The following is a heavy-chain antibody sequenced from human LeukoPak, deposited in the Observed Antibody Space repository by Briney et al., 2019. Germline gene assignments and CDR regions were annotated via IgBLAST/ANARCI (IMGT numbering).Heavy chain of an antibody. CDR3: AHSNMYYDFWSSQKPYNWFDP. CDR2: TCWDDDK. Sequence: SGPTLVNPTQTLTLTCTFSGFSLSTSGVGVGWIRQPPGKALGWLALTCWDDDKRYSPSLKSRLTITKDTSKNQVVLTMTNMDPVDTATYYCAHSNMYYDFWSSQKPYNWFDPWGQGTLVTVSS. CDR1: GFSLSTSGVG. D-gene: IGHD3-3*01. J-gene: IGHJ5*02. V-gene: IGHV2-5*02.